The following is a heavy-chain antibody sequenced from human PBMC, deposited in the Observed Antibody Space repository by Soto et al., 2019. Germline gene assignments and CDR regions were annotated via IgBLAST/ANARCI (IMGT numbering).Heavy chain of an antibody. V-gene: IGHV1-18*01. D-gene: IGHD3-22*01. Sequence: QVQLVQSGAEVKKPGASVKVSCKASGYTFTKYDISWVRQAPGQGLEWMGWINVYNGNTDYVEKLQGRVTMTTDTSTNTAYVELRSLRSDDTAVYYGARAASLGLFPYGGQGTLVTFSS. CDR1: GYTFTKYD. J-gene: IGHJ4*02. CDR2: INVYNGNT. CDR3: ARAASLGLFPY.